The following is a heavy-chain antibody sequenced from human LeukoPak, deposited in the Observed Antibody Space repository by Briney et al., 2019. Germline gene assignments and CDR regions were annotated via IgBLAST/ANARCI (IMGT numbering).Heavy chain of an antibody. J-gene: IGHJ5*02. V-gene: IGHV4-38-2*02. D-gene: IGHD6-13*01. CDR1: GGSISSGYY. CDR2: IYHSGST. Sequence: SETLSLTCTVSGGSISSGYYWGWIRQPPGKGLEWIGSIYHSGSTYYNPSLKSRVTISVETSKNQFSLKLSSVTAADTAVYYCAREGDSNSVGWFDPWGQGTLVTVSS. CDR3: AREGDSNSVGWFDP.